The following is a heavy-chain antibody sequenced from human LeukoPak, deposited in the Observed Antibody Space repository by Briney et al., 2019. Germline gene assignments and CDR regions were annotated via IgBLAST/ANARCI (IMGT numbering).Heavy chain of an antibody. CDR1: RYTFTGYY. CDR2: INPNSGGT. CDR3: ARDSIGYGDYSFDY. J-gene: IGHJ4*02. Sequence: RASVKVSCKASRYTFTGYYMHWVRQAPGQGLEWMGWINPNSGGTNYAQKFQGRVTMTRDTSISTAYMELSRLRSDDTAVYYCARDSIGYGDYSFDYWGQGTLVTVSS. V-gene: IGHV1-2*02. D-gene: IGHD4-17*01.